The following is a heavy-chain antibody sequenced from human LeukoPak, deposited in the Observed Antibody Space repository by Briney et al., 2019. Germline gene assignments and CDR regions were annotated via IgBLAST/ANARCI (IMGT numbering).Heavy chain of an antibody. V-gene: IGHV3-74*01. D-gene: IGHD5-18*01. Sequence: PGRSLRLSCAASGFTFSSYAMHWVRHTPGKGLVWVSRIKGDGSSTSYADSVKGRFTISRDNAKNTLYLQMNSLRAEDTAVYYCARDGYSFGHDFDYWGQGTLVTVSS. J-gene: IGHJ4*02. CDR1: GFTFSSYA. CDR3: ARDGYSFGHDFDY. CDR2: IKGDGSST.